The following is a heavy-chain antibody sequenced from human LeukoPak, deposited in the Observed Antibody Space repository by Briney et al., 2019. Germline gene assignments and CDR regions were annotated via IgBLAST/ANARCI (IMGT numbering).Heavy chain of an antibody. J-gene: IGHJ3*02. Sequence: PSETLSLTCTVSGGSISSGGYYWSWIRQHPGKGLEWIGYIYYSGSTYYNPSLKSRATISVDMSKNQFSLKLSSVAAADTAVYYCARHFRGIVVAPAAINDAFDIWGQGTMVTVSS. V-gene: IGHV4-31*03. CDR2: IYYSGST. CDR1: GGSISSGGYY. D-gene: IGHD2-2*01. CDR3: ARHFRGIVVAPAAINDAFDI.